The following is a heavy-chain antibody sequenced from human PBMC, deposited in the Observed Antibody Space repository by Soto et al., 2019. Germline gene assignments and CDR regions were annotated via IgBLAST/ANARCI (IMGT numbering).Heavy chain of an antibody. CDR1: GDSMSSYY. Sequence: SETLSLTCTVSGDSMSSYYWSWLRQPPGKGLEWIGYIYYSGSSKYNPSLKSRVTISVDTSKKQFSLKLSSVTAADTAVYYCASGWSIGTSYFDSWGQGTLVTVSS. CDR3: ASGWSIGTSYFDS. CDR2: IYYSGSS. J-gene: IGHJ4*02. V-gene: IGHV4-59*01. D-gene: IGHD6-6*01.